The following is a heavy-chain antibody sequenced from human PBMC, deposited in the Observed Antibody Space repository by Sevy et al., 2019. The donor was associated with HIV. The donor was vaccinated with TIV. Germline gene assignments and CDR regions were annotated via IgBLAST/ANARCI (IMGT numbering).Heavy chain of an antibody. CDR3: ARTGPPGYYYDSSGSDY. CDR2: ISSSSSTI. CDR1: GFTFSSYS. D-gene: IGHD3-22*01. Sequence: GGSLRLSCAASGFTFSSYSMNWDRQAPGKGLEWVSYISSSSSTIYYAYSVKGRFTISRDNAKNSLYLQMNSLRAEDTAVYYCARTGPPGYYYDSSGSDYWGQGTLVTVSS. J-gene: IGHJ4*02. V-gene: IGHV3-48*01.